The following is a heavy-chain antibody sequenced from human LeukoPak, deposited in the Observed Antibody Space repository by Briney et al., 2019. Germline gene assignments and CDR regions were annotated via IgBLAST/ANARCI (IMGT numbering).Heavy chain of an antibody. CDR2: IYYSGST. CDR3: AVLAVAGFFDY. CDR1: GGSSSSGDYY. Sequence: PSETLSLTCTVSGGSSSSGDYYWSWIRQPPGKGLEWIGYIYYSGSTYYNPSLKSRVTISVDASKNQFSLKLSSVTAADTAVYYCAVLAVAGFFDYWGQGTLVTVSS. V-gene: IGHV4-30-4*08. D-gene: IGHD6-19*01. J-gene: IGHJ4*02.